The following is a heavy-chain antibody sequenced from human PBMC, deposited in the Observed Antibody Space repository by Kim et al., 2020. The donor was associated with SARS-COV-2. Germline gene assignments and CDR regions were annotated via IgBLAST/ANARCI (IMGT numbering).Heavy chain of an antibody. CDR3: ARAGYCSSTSCPIPYFFDY. D-gene: IGHD2-2*01. CDR2: TYYRSKWYN. CDR1: GDSVSSNSAA. V-gene: IGHV6-1*01. J-gene: IGHJ4*02. Sequence: SQTLSLTCAISGDSVSSNSAAWNWIRQSPSRGLEWLGRTYYRSKWYNDYAVSVKSRITINPDTSKNQFSLQLNSVTPEDTAVYYCARAGYCSSTSCPIPYFFDYWGQGTLVTVSS.